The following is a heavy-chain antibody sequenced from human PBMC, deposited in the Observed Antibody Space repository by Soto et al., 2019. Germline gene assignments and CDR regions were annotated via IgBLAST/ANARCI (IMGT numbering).Heavy chain of an antibody. CDR3: ARDLGVEMVTTSYRTAAGSRDC. CDR1: GYTFTSYG. CDR2: ISANNGQT. Sequence: QVQLVQSGTEVKKPGASVKVSCKGSGYTFTSYGVTWVRPAPGQGLEWMGWISANNGQTDYARRLQGRLTMTTDTSASTAYMVLRSLTSDDTAVYYCARDLGVEMVTTSYRTAAGSRDCWGQGTRVTVS. J-gene: IGHJ4*02. D-gene: IGHD5-12*01. V-gene: IGHV1-18*01.